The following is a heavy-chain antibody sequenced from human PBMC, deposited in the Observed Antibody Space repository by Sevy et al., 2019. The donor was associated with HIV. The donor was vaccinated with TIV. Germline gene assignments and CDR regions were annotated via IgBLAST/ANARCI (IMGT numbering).Heavy chain of an antibody. D-gene: IGHD6-19*01. Sequence: GGSLRLSCAASGFTFSSYAMHWVRQAPGKGLEWVAVISYDGSNKYYADSVKGRFTISRDNSKNTLYLQMNSLRAEDTAVYYCARQIAVAGSFDYWGQGTRVTVSS. CDR1: GFTFSSYA. J-gene: IGHJ4*02. CDR3: ARQIAVAGSFDY. V-gene: IGHV3-30*04. CDR2: ISYDGSNK.